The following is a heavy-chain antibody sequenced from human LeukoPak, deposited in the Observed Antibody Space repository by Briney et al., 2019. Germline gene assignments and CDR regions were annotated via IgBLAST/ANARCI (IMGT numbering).Heavy chain of an antibody. CDR2: IIPIFGTA. J-gene: IGHJ4*02. CDR1: GGTFSSYA. D-gene: IGHD3-10*01. V-gene: IGHV1-69*13. Sequence: SVKVSCKASGGTFSSYAISWVRQAPGQGLEWMGGIIPIFGTANYAQKFQGRVTITADESTSTAYMELSSLRSEDTAVYYCARGRDLWFGELFGSPTLYYFDYWGRGTLVTVSS. CDR3: ARGRDLWFGELFGSPTLYYFDY.